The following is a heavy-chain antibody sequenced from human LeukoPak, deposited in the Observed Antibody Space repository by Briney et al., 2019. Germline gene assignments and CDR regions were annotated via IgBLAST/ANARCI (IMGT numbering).Heavy chain of an antibody. D-gene: IGHD5-18*01. J-gene: IGHJ3*02. CDR2: IYYSGST. V-gene: IGHV4-59*01. CDR3: ARGRYSYGHEDAFDI. CDR1: GGSISSYY. Sequence: SETLSLTCTVSGGSISSYYWSWIRQPPGKGLEWIGYIYYSGSTNYNPSLKSRVTISVDTSKNQFSLKLSSVTAADTAVYYCARGRYSYGHEDAFDIWSQGTMVTVSS.